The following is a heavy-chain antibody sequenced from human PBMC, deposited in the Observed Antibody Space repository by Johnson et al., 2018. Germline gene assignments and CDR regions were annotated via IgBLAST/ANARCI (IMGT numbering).Heavy chain of an antibody. Sequence: VQLVQSGGGLVKPGGSLRLSYAASGFTFSSYSMNWVRQAPGKGLEWVSSISSSSSYIYYADSVKGRFTISRDNAKNSLYLQMNSRRAEATAVYYCASHDLRYYDYMAVWGKGTTVTVSS. CDR1: GFTFSSYS. V-gene: IGHV3-21*01. CDR2: ISSSSSYI. D-gene: IGHD1-1*01. J-gene: IGHJ6*03. CDR3: ASHDLRYYDYMAV.